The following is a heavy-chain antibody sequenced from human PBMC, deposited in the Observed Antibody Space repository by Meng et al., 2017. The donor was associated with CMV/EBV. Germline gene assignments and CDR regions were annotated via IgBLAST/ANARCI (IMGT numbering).Heavy chain of an antibody. Sequence: ASVKVSCKASGYTLTGHYLHWVRQAPGQGLEWMGWINPNSGGTYYAQKFQGRAIMTRDTSTRTAYMDLSRLRSDDTALYYCAREWRRRRYDGNYNVPDGFDIWGQGTMVTVSS. J-gene: IGHJ3*02. CDR3: AREWRRRRYDGNYNVPDGFDI. V-gene: IGHV1-2*02. D-gene: IGHD1-26*01. CDR2: INPNSGGT. CDR1: GYTLTGHY.